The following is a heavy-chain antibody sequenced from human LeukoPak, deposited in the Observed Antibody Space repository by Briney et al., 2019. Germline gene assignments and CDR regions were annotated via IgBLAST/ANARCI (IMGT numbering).Heavy chain of an antibody. Sequence: GASVKVSCKASGYTFTSYGISWVRQAPGQGLEWMGWISAYNGNTNYAQKLQGRVTMTRDTSTSTVYMELSSLRSEDTAVYYCASHSGSYSPYYYGMDVWGQGTTVTVSS. D-gene: IGHD1-26*01. CDR2: ISAYNGNT. CDR1: GYTFTSYG. CDR3: ASHSGSYSPYYYGMDV. J-gene: IGHJ6*02. V-gene: IGHV1-18*01.